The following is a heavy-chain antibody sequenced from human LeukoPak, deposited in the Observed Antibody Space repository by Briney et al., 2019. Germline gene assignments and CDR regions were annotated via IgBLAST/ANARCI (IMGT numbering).Heavy chain of an antibody. CDR3: ASIAGSSTSWYHFDN. V-gene: IGHV4-39*01. Sequence: SETLSLTCNVSGGSVSSSNHHWAWIRQSPGMGLEWVGTFFSTGRTSQNPDPSLKGRVTLSVDTSRNQFSLQLRSLTAADTAIFYCASIAGSSTSWYHFDNWGQGTLATVSS. CDR1: GGSVSSSNHH. J-gene: IGHJ4*02. D-gene: IGHD6-13*01. CDR2: FFSTGRT.